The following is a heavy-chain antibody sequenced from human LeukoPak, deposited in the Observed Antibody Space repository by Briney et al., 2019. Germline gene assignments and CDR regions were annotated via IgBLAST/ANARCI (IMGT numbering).Heavy chain of an antibody. CDR2: ISGSGGST. Sequence: GGSLRLSCAASGFTFSSYAMSWVRQAPGKGLEWVSAISGSGGSTYYADSVKGRFTISRDNSKNTLYLQMNSLRVEDTAVYYCAKDTAMVRGVMIDYWGQGTLVTVSS. CDR3: AKDTAMVRGVMIDY. J-gene: IGHJ4*02. D-gene: IGHD3-10*01. V-gene: IGHV3-23*01. CDR1: GFTFSSYA.